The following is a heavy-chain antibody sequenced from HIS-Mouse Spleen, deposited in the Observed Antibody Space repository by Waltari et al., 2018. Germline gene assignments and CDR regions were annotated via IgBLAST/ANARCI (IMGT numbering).Heavy chain of an antibody. CDR2: MCLIGST. Sequence: QLQLREPGPGLVKPPETLSSPATVPGGSISSRSPYWGGIGQPPGKGLEWIGSMCLIGSTYSNPSLKSRVTISVDTSKNQFSLKLSSVTAADTAVYYCAREIPYSSSWYDWYFDLWGRGTLVTVSS. D-gene: IGHD6-13*01. CDR3: AREIPYSSSWYDWYFDL. CDR1: GGSISSRSPY. V-gene: IGHV4-39*07. J-gene: IGHJ2*01.